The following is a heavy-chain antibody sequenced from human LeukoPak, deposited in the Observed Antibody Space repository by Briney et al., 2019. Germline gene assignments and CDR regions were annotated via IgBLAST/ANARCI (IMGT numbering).Heavy chain of an antibody. CDR2: IYYSGST. D-gene: IGHD3-22*01. Sequence: PSETLSLTCTVSGGSISSGGHYWSWIRQHPGKGLEWIGYIYYSGSTYYNPSLKSRVTISVDTSKNQFSLKLSSVTAADTAVYYCARDRGYYDSSGRPDYAFDIWGQGTMVTVSS. CDR3: ARDRGYYDSSGRPDYAFDI. CDR1: GGSISSGGHY. V-gene: IGHV4-31*03. J-gene: IGHJ3*02.